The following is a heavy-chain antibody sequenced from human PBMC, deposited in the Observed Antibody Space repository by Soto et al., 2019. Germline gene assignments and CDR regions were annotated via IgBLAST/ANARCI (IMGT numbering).Heavy chain of an antibody. V-gene: IGHV1-18*01. CDR3: ARKSGWYFDDYYGMDV. CDR2: ISAYNGNT. Sequence: EASVKVSCKASGYTFTSYGISWVRQAPGQGLEWMGWISAYNGNTNYAQKLQGRVTMTTDTSTSTAYMELRSLRSDDTAVYYCARKSGWYFDDYYGMDVWGQGTTVTVSS. CDR1: GYTFTSYG. D-gene: IGHD6-19*01. J-gene: IGHJ6*02.